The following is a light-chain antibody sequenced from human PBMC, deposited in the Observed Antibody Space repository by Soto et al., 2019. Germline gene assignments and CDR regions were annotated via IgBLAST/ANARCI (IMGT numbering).Light chain of an antibody. Sequence: DIQMTQSPSSVSASVGDRVTITCRASQGINSWLAWYQQKPGKASKLLIYKASSLESGVPSRFSGSGSGTEFTLTISSLQPDDFATYYCQQYNSYSITFGQGTRLEIK. CDR3: QQYNSYSIT. CDR2: KAS. J-gene: IGKJ5*01. CDR1: QGINSW. V-gene: IGKV1-5*03.